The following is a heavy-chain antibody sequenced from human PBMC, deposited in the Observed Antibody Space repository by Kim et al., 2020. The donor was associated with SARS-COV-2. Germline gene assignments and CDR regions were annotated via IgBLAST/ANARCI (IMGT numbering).Heavy chain of an antibody. CDR3: ARVGSGSGSYWPRGRYDMDV. D-gene: IGHD3-10*01. CDR1: GGSFSGYY. V-gene: IGHV4-34*01. Sequence: SETLSLICAVYGGSFSGYYWSWIRQPPGKGLEWIGEINHSGSTNYNPSLKSRVTISVDTSKNQFSLKLSSVTAADTAVYYCARVGSGSGSYWPRGRYDMDVWGQGTTVTVSS. CDR2: INHSGST. J-gene: IGHJ6*02.